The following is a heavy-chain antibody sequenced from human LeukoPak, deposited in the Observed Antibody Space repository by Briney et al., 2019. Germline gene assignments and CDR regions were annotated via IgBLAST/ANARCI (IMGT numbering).Heavy chain of an antibody. CDR3: AREVRYFDWLYYYMDV. CDR2: IYHSGST. CDR1: GYSISSGYY. D-gene: IGHD3-9*01. J-gene: IGHJ6*03. Sequence: PETLSLTCTVSGYSISSGYYWGWIRQPPGKGLEWIGSIYHSGSTYYNPSPKSRVTMSVDTSKNQFSLKLSSVTAADTAVYYCAREVRYFDWLYYYMDVWGKGTTVTISS. V-gene: IGHV4-38-2*02.